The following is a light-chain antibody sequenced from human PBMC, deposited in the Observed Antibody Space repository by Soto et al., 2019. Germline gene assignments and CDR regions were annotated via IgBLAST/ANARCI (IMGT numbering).Light chain of an antibody. V-gene: IGKV3-15*01. CDR2: GAS. CDR3: QQYRNWPRT. CDR1: QSVSNY. Sequence: EIVMTQSPATLSVSPGERATLSCRASQSVSNYLAWYQQKPGQAPRLLIYGASTRATGIPARFSGGGSETEFTLAISSLQSEDYAVYYCQQYRNWPRTFGQGTKVDIK. J-gene: IGKJ1*01.